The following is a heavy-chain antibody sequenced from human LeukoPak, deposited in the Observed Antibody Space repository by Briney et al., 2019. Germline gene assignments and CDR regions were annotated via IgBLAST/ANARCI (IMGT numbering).Heavy chain of an antibody. Sequence: SETLSLTCAVYGGSFSRYYWSWIRQSPGKGLEWIAEIDHRGDTNHNPSVKSRVTISVDTSKNQFSLKVRSLSAADTAVYYCARGATISETGYFDFWGQGTLVTVSS. D-gene: IGHD5-24*01. CDR3: ARGATISETGYFDF. CDR1: GGSFSRYY. CDR2: IDHRGDT. J-gene: IGHJ4*03. V-gene: IGHV4-34*01.